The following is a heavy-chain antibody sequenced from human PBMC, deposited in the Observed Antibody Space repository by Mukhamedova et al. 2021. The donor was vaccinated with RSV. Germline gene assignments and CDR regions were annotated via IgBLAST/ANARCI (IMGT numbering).Heavy chain of an antibody. J-gene: IGHJ4*02. D-gene: IGHD3-10*01. CDR2: INYSGLT. Sequence: GKGLEWIGRINYSGLTSYNPSLKSRVTISVDTSKNQLSLKLSSVTAADTAVYYCARTDYYGSGSYSLDYWGQGNLVTVS. V-gene: IGHV4-39*01. CDR3: ARTDYYGSGSYSLDY.